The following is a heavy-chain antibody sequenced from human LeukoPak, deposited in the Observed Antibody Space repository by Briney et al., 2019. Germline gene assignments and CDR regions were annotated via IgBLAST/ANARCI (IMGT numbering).Heavy chain of an antibody. D-gene: IGHD1-26*01. CDR2: IHYSGTT. J-gene: IGHJ4*02. CDR1: GGSMSHSSHY. CDR3: ASPYSGNPYCFDY. Sequence: PSDTLSLTCTFSGGSMSHSSHYWGWSRQPPGKGLEWIGRIHYSGTTHYNPSLENRVTISVDTSRNQLSLKLTSVIAADTAVYYCASPYSGNPYCFDYWGQGTVVTVSS. V-gene: IGHV4-39*01.